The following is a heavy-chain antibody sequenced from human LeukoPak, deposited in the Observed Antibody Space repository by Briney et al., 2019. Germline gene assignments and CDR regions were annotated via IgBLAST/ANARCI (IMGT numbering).Heavy chain of an antibody. J-gene: IGHJ4*02. CDR3: AKTHDY. CDR1: GFTVSSHY. CDR2: IYSGGST. V-gene: IGHV3-66*02. Sequence: GGPLRLSCSASGFTVSSHYMSWVRQAPGKGLEWVSVIYSGGSTYYADSVKGRFTISRDNSKNTLYLQMNSLRTEDTAVYYCAKTHDYWGQGTLVTVSS.